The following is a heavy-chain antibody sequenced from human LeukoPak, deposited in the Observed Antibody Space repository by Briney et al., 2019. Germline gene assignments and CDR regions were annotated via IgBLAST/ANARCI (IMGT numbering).Heavy chain of an antibody. CDR3: AKDQRSDPDAFDM. D-gene: IGHD1-26*01. V-gene: IGHV3-9*01. CDR1: GFTFDDHA. J-gene: IGHJ3*02. Sequence: SGGSLRLSCAPSGFTFDDHAMHWVRQAPGKGLEWVSGINWNSGSMGYADSVKGRFTISRDNAKNSLYLQMDSLRTEDTALYYCAKDQRSDPDAFDMWGQGTMVTVSS. CDR2: INWNSGSM.